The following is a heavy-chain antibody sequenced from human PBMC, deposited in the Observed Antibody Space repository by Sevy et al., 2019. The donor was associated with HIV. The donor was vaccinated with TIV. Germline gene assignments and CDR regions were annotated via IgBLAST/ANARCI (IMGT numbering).Heavy chain of an antibody. D-gene: IGHD1-1*01. CDR2: INAAGGNT. CDR1: GYTFISYA. Sequence: ASVKVSCKASGYTFISYAIHWVRQAPGQGLQWMGWINAAGGNTKYSQNFQGRVTFSTGTSANTAYMELSSLRSEDTAVYYCARRGTGLDYYYGMDVWGQGTTVTVSS. V-gene: IGHV1-3*01. J-gene: IGHJ6*02. CDR3: ARRGTGLDYYYGMDV.